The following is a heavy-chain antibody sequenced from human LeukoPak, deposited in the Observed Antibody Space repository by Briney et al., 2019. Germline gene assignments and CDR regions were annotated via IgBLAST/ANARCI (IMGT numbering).Heavy chain of an antibody. CDR2: ISAYNGNT. Sequence: ASVKVPCKASGYTFTSYGISWVRQAPGQGLEWMGWISAYNGNTNYAQKLQGRVTMTTDTSTSTAYMELRSLRSDDTAVYYCARGYDILTGYDAFDIWGQGTMVTVSS. CDR1: GYTFTSYG. V-gene: IGHV1-18*01. D-gene: IGHD3-9*01. J-gene: IGHJ3*02. CDR3: ARGYDILTGYDAFDI.